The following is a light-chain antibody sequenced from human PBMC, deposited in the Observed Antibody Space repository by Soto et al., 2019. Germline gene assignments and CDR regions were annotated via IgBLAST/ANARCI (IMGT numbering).Light chain of an antibody. Sequence: DIQMTQSPSSLSASVGDRVTITCQASQDISNYLHWYQQKPGKAPKLLIYDASNLETGVPSRVSGTESGKNFTFTISSLQAEDIAIYCCQQYDILPWPFGQGTKVQIK. J-gene: IGKJ1*01. CDR3: QQYDILPWP. CDR2: DAS. V-gene: IGKV1-33*01. CDR1: QDISNY.